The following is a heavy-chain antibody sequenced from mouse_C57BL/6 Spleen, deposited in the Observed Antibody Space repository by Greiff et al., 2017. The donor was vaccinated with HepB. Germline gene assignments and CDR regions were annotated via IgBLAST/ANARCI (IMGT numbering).Heavy chain of an antibody. V-gene: IGHV1-15*01. CDR1: GYTFTDYE. CDR3: TRKESNLYFDY. J-gene: IGHJ2*01. Sequence: QVQLKQSGAELVRPGASVTLSCKASGYTFTDYEMHWVKQTPVHGLEWIGAIDPETGGTAYNQKFKGKAILTADKSSSTAYMELRSLTSEDSAVYYCTRKESNLYFDYWGQGTTLTVSS. D-gene: IGHD2-5*01. CDR2: IDPETGGT.